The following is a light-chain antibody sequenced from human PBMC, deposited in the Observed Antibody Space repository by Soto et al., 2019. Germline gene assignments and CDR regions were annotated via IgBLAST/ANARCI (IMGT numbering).Light chain of an antibody. CDR1: QSVLYSSNNRNY. CDR2: WSS. Sequence: DIVMTQSPDSLAVSLGERATFNCKSSQSVLYSSNNRNYLAWYQQKPGQPPKLLIYWSSTRESGVPDRFSGSGSGTDFTLTISSLQAEDVAVYYCQQYYSNPYTFGQGAKLEIK. V-gene: IGKV4-1*01. J-gene: IGKJ2*01. CDR3: QQYYSNPYT.